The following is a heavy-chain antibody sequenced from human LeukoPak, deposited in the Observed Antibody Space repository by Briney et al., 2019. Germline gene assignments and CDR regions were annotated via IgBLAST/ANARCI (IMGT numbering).Heavy chain of an antibody. CDR2: IYHSGST. CDR3: ARDAEHLDGV. CDR1: GGSITITNYY. D-gene: IGHD1-1*01. V-gene: IGHV4-39*07. Sequence: SETLSLTCTVSGGSITITNYYWGWIRQPPGKGLEWIGYIYHSGSTYYNPSLKSRVTISVDRSKNQFSLKLSSVTAADTAVYYCARDAEHLDGVWGKGTTVTVSS. J-gene: IGHJ6*04.